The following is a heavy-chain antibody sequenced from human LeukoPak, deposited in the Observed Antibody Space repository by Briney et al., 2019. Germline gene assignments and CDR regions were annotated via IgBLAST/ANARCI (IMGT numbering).Heavy chain of an antibody. D-gene: IGHD2-2*01. CDR3: ARARDIVVVPAAPGYYYGMDV. V-gene: IGHV3-30*19. CDR1: GFTFSSYG. J-gene: IGHJ6*02. CDR2: ISYDGSNK. Sequence: PGGSLRLSCAASGFTFSSYGMHWVRQAPGKGLEWVAVISYDGSNKYYADSVKGRFTISRDNSKNTLYLQMNSLRAEDTAVYYCARARDIVVVPAAPGYYYGMDVWGQGTTVTVSS.